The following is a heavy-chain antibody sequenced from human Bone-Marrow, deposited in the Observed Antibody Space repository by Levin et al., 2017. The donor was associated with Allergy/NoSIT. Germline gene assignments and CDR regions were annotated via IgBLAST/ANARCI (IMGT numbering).Heavy chain of an antibody. V-gene: IGHV1-8*01. CDR1: GYTFTSYD. D-gene: IGHD2-2*01. CDR2: MNPNSGNT. J-gene: IGHJ6*02. CDR3: ARGPGDVLVPAAPRELKHYGMDV. Sequence: GESLKISCKASGYTFTSYDINWVRQATGQGLEWMGWMNPNSGNTGYAQKFQGRVTMTRNTSISTAYMELSSLRSEDTAVYYCARGPGDVLVPAAPRELKHYGMDVWGQGTTVTVSS.